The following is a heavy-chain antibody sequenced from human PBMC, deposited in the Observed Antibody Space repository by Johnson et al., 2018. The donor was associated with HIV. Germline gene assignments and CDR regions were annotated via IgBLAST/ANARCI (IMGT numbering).Heavy chain of an antibody. CDR3: ARASHSSGWYGRLGDAFDI. Sequence: EVQLVESGGGLVQPGGSLRLACATSGFTVRTNYMNWVRQAPGKGLEWVSGISWNSGSIGYADSVKGRFTISRDNAKNSLYLQMNSLRAEDTAVYYCARASHSSGWYGRLGDAFDIWGQGTMVTVSS. CDR1: GFTVRTNY. CDR2: ISWNSGSI. J-gene: IGHJ3*02. D-gene: IGHD6-19*01. V-gene: IGHV3-48*04.